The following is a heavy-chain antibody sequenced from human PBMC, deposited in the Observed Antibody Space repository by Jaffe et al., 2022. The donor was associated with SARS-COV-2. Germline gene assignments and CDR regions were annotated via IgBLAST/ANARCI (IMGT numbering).Heavy chain of an antibody. J-gene: IGHJ2*01. V-gene: IGHV4-39*01. CDR3: ARQVRGYYYPQPHVWYFDL. D-gene: IGHD3-22*01. CDR2: IYYSGST. Sequence: QLQLQESGPGLVKPSETLSLTCTVSGGSISSSSYYWGWIRQPPGKGLEWIGSIYYSGSTYYNPSLKSRVTISVDTSKNQFSLKLSSVTAADTAVYYCARQVRGYYYPQPHVWYFDLWGRGTLVTVSS. CDR1: GGSISSSSYY.